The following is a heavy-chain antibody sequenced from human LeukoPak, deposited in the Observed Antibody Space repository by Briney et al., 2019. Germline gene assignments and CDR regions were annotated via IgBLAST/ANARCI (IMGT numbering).Heavy chain of an antibody. V-gene: IGHV4-59*01. CDR3: ARDGSVGGNYDYLFDY. D-gene: IGHD5-12*01. Sequence: KPSETLSLTCTVSGGSLRSYYWNWIRQSPGKGLEWIGYIYDTGNTNYNPSLKNRVTISVDTSKNHFSLKLTSVTPADTAVYYCARDGSVGGNYDYLFDYWGQGTLVTVSS. CDR1: GGSLRSYY. J-gene: IGHJ4*02. CDR2: IYDTGNT.